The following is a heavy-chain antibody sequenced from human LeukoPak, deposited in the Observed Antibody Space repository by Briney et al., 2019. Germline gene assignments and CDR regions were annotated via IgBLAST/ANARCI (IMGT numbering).Heavy chain of an antibody. Sequence: GGSLRLSCAASGLTFRNYGMHWVRQAPGKGLEWVAFIWYDGSNKYYVDSVKGRFTISRDNSKNTLYLQMNSLRAEDTAVYYCAKDRKDIVVVPAASWSWFDPWGQGTLVTVSS. V-gene: IGHV3-30*02. CDR3: AKDRKDIVVVPAASWSWFDP. CDR1: GLTFRNYG. D-gene: IGHD2-2*01. CDR2: IWYDGSNK. J-gene: IGHJ5*02.